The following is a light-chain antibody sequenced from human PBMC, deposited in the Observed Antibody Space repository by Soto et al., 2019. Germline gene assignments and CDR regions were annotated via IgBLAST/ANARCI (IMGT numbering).Light chain of an antibody. J-gene: IGLJ3*02. V-gene: IGLV2-18*01. CDR1: SSDVGDYEH. CDR3: SLYTSSSTGV. CDR2: DVT. Sequence: QSALTQPPSVSGSPGQSGTISCTVTSSDVGDYEHVSWYQQAPGTAPKLIIFDVTNRPSGVPDRFSGSKSGNTPSLTIFGLQAEDEADYYCSLYTSSSTGVFGGGTKVTVL.